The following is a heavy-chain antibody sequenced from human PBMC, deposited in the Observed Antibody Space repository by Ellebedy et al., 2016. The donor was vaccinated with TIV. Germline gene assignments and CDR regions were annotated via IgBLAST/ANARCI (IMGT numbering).Heavy chain of an antibody. D-gene: IGHD6-13*01. V-gene: IGHV3-48*02. J-gene: IGHJ4*02. CDR3: ATDFWAKAAG. CDR1: GFTFSAYA. CDR2: ISSSSSAI. Sequence: PGGSLRLSCAASGFTFSAYAMNWVRQAPGKGLQWVSYISSSSSAIYYADSVKGRFTISRANAKNSLYLQMNSLRDEDSALYYCATDFWAKAAGWGQGTLVNVSS.